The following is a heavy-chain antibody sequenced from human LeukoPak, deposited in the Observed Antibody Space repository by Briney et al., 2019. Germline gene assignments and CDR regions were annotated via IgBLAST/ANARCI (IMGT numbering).Heavy chain of an antibody. CDR2: INHSGST. Sequence: SETLSLTCAVYGGSFSGYYWNWIRQPPGKGLEWIGEINHSGSTNYNPSLKSRVTISVDTSKNQFSLQLGSVTAADTAVYYCARGGVQCSSTSCYTGWFDSWGQGTLVTVSS. J-gene: IGHJ5*01. CDR3: ARGGVQCSSTSCYTGWFDS. CDR1: GGSFSGYY. V-gene: IGHV4-34*01. D-gene: IGHD2-2*02.